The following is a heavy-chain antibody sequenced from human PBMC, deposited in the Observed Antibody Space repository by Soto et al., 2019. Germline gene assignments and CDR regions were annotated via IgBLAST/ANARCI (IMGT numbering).Heavy chain of an antibody. CDR2: VNRDGNT. Sequence: GGSLRLSCTASGFTFGDSTMNWVRQAPGKGLDWVSTVNRDGNTFYADSVKGRFTISRDNSKNTLYLQMNSLRAEDTAVYYCAKDRNIVVVVAVPYGMDVWGQGTTVTVSS. CDR3: AKDRNIVVVVAVPYGMDV. V-gene: IGHV3-23*01. J-gene: IGHJ6*02. CDR1: GFTFGDST. D-gene: IGHD2-15*01.